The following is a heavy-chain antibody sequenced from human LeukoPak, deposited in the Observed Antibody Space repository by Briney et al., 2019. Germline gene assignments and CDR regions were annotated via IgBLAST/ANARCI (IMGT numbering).Heavy chain of an antibody. Sequence: GGSLRLSCAVSGFTVSGNYMTWVRQAPGKGLEWVSVIYTGGTTYYRDSVRGRFTISRHNSKNMVTLQMDSLRPEDTAVYYCASGPTYDFVRVILYWGQGTLVTVSS. J-gene: IGHJ4*02. CDR2: IYTGGTT. V-gene: IGHV3-53*04. D-gene: IGHD3-16*01. CDR3: ASGPTYDFVRVILY. CDR1: GFTVSGNY.